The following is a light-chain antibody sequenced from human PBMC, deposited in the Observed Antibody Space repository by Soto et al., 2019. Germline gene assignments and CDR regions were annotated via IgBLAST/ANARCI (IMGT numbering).Light chain of an antibody. Sequence: EIVLTQSPATLSLSPGERSTLSCMASQSVSSYLAWYQQKPGQAPRLLIYDASNRATGIPARFGGSGSGTDFTLTINSLEPEDFAVYYCQQRSNWPGTFGPGTKVDIK. CDR1: QSVSSY. V-gene: IGKV3-11*01. CDR2: DAS. J-gene: IGKJ3*01. CDR3: QQRSNWPGT.